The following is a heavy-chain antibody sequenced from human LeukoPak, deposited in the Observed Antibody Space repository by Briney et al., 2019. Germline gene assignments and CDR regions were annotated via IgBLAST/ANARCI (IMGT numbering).Heavy chain of an antibody. V-gene: IGHV3-11*01. D-gene: IGHD3-3*01. J-gene: IGHJ3*02. CDR1: GFTFSDYY. Sequence: GGSLRLSCAASGFTFSDYYMSWIRQAPGKGLEWVSYISSSGSTIYYADSVKGRFTISRGNAKNSLYLQMNSLRAEDTAVYYCARVLRFLEWLPPHDAFDIWGQGTMVTVSS. CDR2: ISSSGSTI. CDR3: ARVLRFLEWLPPHDAFDI.